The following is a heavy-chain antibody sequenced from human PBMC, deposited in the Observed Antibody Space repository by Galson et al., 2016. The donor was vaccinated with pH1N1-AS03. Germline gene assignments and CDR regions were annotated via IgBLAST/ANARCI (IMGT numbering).Heavy chain of an antibody. Sequence: SVKVSCKASGYIFTGFYVHWVRQAPGQGLEWMGWINPNNGVTNYAQKFQAWVTMTGDTSISTAYMELYGLKSDATAVYYCARDPRGPCSSATCATTYYFGMDVGGRGTTVIVSS. CDR1: GYIFTGFY. V-gene: IGHV1-2*04. CDR3: ARDPRGPCSSATCATTYYFGMDV. D-gene: IGHD1-26*01. J-gene: IGHJ6*02. CDR2: INPNNGVT.